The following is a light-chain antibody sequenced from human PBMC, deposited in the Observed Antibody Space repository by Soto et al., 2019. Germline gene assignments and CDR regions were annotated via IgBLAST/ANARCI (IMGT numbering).Light chain of an antibody. Sequence: IEMTQSPSSVSASLGDRVTITCRASQGIRDDLGWYQQKPGKAPKVLIFAASILESGVPSRFRGSGSGTDFTLTINSLQPEDIETYYCLQHCNFPWTFGQGTKVDIK. CDR3: LQHCNFPWT. J-gene: IGKJ1*01. CDR1: QGIRDD. V-gene: IGKV1-6*01. CDR2: AAS.